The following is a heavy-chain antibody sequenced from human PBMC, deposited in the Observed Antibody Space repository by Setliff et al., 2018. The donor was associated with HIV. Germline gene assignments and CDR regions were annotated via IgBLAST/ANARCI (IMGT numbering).Heavy chain of an antibody. J-gene: IGHJ5*02. Sequence: RASVKVSCKISGFTLNELSIQWVRQAPAKGLEWMGGFDPEAGEIIYAQKFQGRVTMTEDTSTDTAYMDLSSLRSEDTAVYYCATHPPYRSAWYMRSWGQGTRVTVSS. V-gene: IGHV1-24*01. CDR1: GFTLNELS. CDR3: ATHPPYRSAWYMRS. CDR2: FDPEAGEI. D-gene: IGHD6-19*01.